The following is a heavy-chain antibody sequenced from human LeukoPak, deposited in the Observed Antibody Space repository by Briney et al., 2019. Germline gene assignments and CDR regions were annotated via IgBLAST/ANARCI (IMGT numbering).Heavy chain of an antibody. CDR1: GGSISGYY. D-gene: IGHD6-13*01. CDR3: ARVHDVGYSSSWYSGAEDHYYMDV. J-gene: IGHJ6*03. CDR2: IFYSGST. Sequence: KPSETLSLTCTASGGSISGYYWSWIRQPPGKGLEWIGYIFYSGSTNYSPSLKSRVTISLDTSKNQFSLKLSSVTAADTAVYYCARVHDVGYSSSWYSGAEDHYYMDVWGKGITVTVSS. V-gene: IGHV4-59*01.